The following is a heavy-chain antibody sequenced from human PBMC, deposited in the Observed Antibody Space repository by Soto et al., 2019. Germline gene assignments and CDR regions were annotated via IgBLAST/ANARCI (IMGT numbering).Heavy chain of an antibody. Sequence: SETLSLTCTVSGGSISSYYWSWIRQPPGKGLEWIGYIYYSGSTNYNPSLKSRVTISVDTSKNQFSLKVSSVTAADTAVYYCARREYSYGKFDYWGQGTLVTVSS. CDR1: GGSISSYY. CDR2: IYYSGST. V-gene: IGHV4-59*08. D-gene: IGHD5-18*01. CDR3: ARREYSYGKFDY. J-gene: IGHJ4*02.